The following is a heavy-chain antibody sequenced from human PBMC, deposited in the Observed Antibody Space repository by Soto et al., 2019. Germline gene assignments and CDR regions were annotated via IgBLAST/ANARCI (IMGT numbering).Heavy chain of an antibody. J-gene: IGHJ5*02. CDR3: VRDNDYGAFDP. Sequence: GGSLRLSCVASGFMYRSYWMHWVRQAPGKGLVWVSRINSDGSSTGYADSVKGRFTISRDNAKNTLYLQLNSLRAEDTAIYYCVRDNDYGAFDPWGQGTMVTVSS. D-gene: IGHD4-17*01. CDR2: INSDGSST. CDR1: GFMYRSYW. V-gene: IGHV3-74*01.